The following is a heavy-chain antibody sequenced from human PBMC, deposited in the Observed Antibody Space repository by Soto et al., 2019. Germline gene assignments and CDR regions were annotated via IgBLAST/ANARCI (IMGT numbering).Heavy chain of an antibody. J-gene: IGHJ6*03. CDR1: GFTFSSYS. D-gene: IGHD3-10*01. V-gene: IGHV3-21*01. Sequence: ESGGGLVKPGGSLRLSCAASGFTFSSYSMNWVRQAPGKGLEWVSSISSSSSYIYYADSVKGRFTISRDNAKNSLYLQMNSLRAEDTAVYYCARGGYYYGSGSYFRYYYYMDVWGKGTTVTVSS. CDR2: ISSSSSYI. CDR3: ARGGYYYGSGSYFRYYYYMDV.